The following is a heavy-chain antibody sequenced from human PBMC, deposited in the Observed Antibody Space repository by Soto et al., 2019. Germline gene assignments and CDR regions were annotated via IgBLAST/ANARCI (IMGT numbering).Heavy chain of an antibody. J-gene: IGHJ4*02. V-gene: IGHV4-59*01. D-gene: IGHD6-25*01. CDR2: MYFSGST. Sequence: SETLSLTCTVSGGSLSSYYWTWIRQPPGKGLEWIGYMYFSGSTNYNPSLKSRVTISADTSKNQFSLKLSSVTAADTAIYYCAKAAEAVPPRFDYWGQGTLVTVSS. CDR1: GGSLSSYY. CDR3: AKAAEAVPPRFDY.